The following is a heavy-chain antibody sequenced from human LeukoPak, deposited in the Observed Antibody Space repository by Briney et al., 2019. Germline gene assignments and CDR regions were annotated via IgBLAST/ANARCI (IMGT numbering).Heavy chain of an antibody. CDR2: ICHSGST. CDR1: GYSISSGYY. D-gene: IGHD4-17*01. J-gene: IGHJ4*02. CDR3: ARHGEYGDYVRRLFDY. V-gene: IGHV4-38-2*02. Sequence: SETLSLTCTVSGYSISSGYYWGWIRQPPGKGLGWIGSICHSGSTYYNPSLKSRVTISVDTSKNQFSLKLSSVTAADTAVYYCARHGEYGDYVRRLFDYWGQGTLVTVSS.